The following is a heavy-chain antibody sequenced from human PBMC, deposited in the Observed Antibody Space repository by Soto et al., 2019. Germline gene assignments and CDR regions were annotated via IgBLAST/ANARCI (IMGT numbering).Heavy chain of an antibody. CDR2: IIPIFGTA. Sequence: QVQLVQSGAEVKKPGSSVKVSCKASGGTFSSYAISWVRQAPGQGLEWMGGIIPIFGTANYAQKFQGRVTITADEYTSTGYMELSSLRSEDTAVYYCARANWGHCRGDCYTYNWFDPWGQGTLVTVSS. CDR3: ARANWGHCRGDCYTYNWFDP. J-gene: IGHJ5*02. V-gene: IGHV1-69*01. D-gene: IGHD2-21*02. CDR1: GGTFSSYA.